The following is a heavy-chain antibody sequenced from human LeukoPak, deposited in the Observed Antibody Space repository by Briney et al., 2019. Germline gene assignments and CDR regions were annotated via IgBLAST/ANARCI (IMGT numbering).Heavy chain of an antibody. J-gene: IGHJ4*02. D-gene: IGHD3-22*01. CDR3: AKRSSGYLAYFDY. Sequence: GGSLRLSCAASGFTFDDYAMHWVRHAPGKGLEWVSGISWNSGSIGYADSVKGRFTISRDNAKNSLYLQMNSLRAEDTALYYCAKRSSGYLAYFDYWGQGTLVTVSS. V-gene: IGHV3-9*01. CDR1: GFTFDDYA. CDR2: ISWNSGSI.